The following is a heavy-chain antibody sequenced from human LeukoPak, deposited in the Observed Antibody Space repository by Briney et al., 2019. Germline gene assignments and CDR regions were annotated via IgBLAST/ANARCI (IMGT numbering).Heavy chain of an antibody. V-gene: IGHV3-30-3*01. Sequence: GGSLRLSCAASGFTFSSYAMHWVRQAPGKGLEWVAVISYDGSNKYYADSVKGRFTISRDNSKNTLYLQMNSLRAEDTAVYYCARGSPDPPDYWGQGTLVTVSS. CDR1: GFTFSSYA. CDR2: ISYDGSNK. D-gene: IGHD3-10*01. CDR3: ARGSPDPPDY. J-gene: IGHJ4*02.